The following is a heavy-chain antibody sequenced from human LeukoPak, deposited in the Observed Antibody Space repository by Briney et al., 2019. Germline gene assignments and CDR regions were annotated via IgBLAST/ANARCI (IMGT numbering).Heavy chain of an antibody. CDR3: AREDTMVRGVLRSGWKN. CDR2: INHSGST. CDR1: GGSFSGYY. Sequence: PSETLSLTCAVYGGSFSGYYWSWIRQPPGKGLEWIGEINHSGSTNYNPSLKSRVTISVDKSKNQFSLKLSSVTAADTAVYYCAREDTMVRGVLRSGWKNWGQGTLVTVSS. J-gene: IGHJ4*02. D-gene: IGHD3-10*01. V-gene: IGHV4-34*01.